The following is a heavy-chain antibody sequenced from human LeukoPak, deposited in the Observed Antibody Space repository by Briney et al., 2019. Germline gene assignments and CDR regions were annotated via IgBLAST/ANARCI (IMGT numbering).Heavy chain of an antibody. Sequence: ASVRVSCKASGYTFTSYGISWVRQALGQGLEWLGWISAYNGNTSFAQKIQGRVTMTTDTSTSTAYMELRSLRSDDTAVYYCARALSDDFWSFYQDYWGQGTLVTVSS. CDR3: ARALSDDFWSFYQDY. V-gene: IGHV1-18*01. CDR2: ISAYNGNT. J-gene: IGHJ4*02. CDR1: GYTFTSYG. D-gene: IGHD3-3*01.